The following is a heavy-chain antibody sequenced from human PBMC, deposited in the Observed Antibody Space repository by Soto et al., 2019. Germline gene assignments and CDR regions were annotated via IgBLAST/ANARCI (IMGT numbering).Heavy chain of an antibody. J-gene: IGHJ4*02. D-gene: IGHD5-12*01. CDR2: LSGGGSTT. Sequence: GGSLRPSCPPSGFTSYSYAITCVSRAPGKGLEWVAALSGGGSTTYYADSVKGRFTISRHNSKNTLYLQMNSLRAEDTAVYYCAKTIEMATIRPFDYWGQGTVVTVSS. CDR1: GFTSYSYA. CDR3: AKTIEMATIRPFDY. V-gene: IGHV3-23*01.